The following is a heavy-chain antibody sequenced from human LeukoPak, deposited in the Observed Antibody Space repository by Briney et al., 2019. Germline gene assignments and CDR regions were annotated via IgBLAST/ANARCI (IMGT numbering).Heavy chain of an antibody. CDR2: IIPILGIA. Sequence: ASVKVSCKASGYTFTSYYMHWVRQAPGQGLEWMGRIIPILGIANYAQKFQGRVTITADKSTSTAYMELSSLRSEDTAVYYCASINAVITRYYYGMDVWGQGTTVTVSS. CDR3: ASINAVITRYYYGMDV. V-gene: IGHV1-69*02. CDR1: GYTFTSYY. D-gene: IGHD3-22*01. J-gene: IGHJ6*02.